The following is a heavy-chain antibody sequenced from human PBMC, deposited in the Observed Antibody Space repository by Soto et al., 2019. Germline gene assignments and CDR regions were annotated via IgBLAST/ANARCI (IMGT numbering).Heavy chain of an antibody. CDR3: ARDQDTAMGRQRSYYYYYGMDV. D-gene: IGHD5-18*01. J-gene: IGHJ6*02. CDR2: ISYDGSNK. CDR1: GFTFSSYA. Sequence: QVQLVESGGGVVQPGRSLRLSCAASGFTFSSYAMHWVRQAPGKGLEWVAVISYDGSNKYYADSVKGRFTISRDNYKNTLYLQMNSLRAEDTAVYYCARDQDTAMGRQRSYYYYYGMDVWGQGTTVTVSS. V-gene: IGHV3-30-3*01.